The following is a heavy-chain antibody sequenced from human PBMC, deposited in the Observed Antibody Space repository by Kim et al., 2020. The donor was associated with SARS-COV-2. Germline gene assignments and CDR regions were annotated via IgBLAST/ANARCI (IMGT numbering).Heavy chain of an antibody. Sequence: SETLSLTCAVYGGSFSGYYWSWIRQHPGKGLEWIGEINHSGSTNYNTSSKSRATISVETSQIQFSLKLSSVTAADTAVYYCARKVLAAAGGGFDYWGQG. D-gene: IGHD6-13*01. CDR1: GGSFSGYY. J-gene: IGHJ4*02. V-gene: IGHV4-34*01. CDR2: INHSGST. CDR3: ARKVLAAAGGGFDY.